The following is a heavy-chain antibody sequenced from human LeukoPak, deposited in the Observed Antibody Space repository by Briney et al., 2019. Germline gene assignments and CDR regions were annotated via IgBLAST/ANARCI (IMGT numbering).Heavy chain of an antibody. J-gene: IGHJ1*01. CDR1: GGSISSYY. Sequence: SEALSLTCTVPGGSISSYYWSWIRQPPGKGLEWIGYIYYSGSTNYNPSLKSRVTISVDTSKNQFSLKLSSVTAADTAVYYCARHYYGSGSYFYFQHWGQGTLVTVSS. CDR3: ARHYYGSGSYFYFQH. CDR2: IYYSGST. D-gene: IGHD3-10*01. V-gene: IGHV4-59*08.